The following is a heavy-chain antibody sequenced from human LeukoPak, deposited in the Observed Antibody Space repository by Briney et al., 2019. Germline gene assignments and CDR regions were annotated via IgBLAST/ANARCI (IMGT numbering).Heavy chain of an antibody. CDR2: ISGSNGNT. CDR3: ARDLSLGRHDECEPFDS. J-gene: IGHJ4*02. Sequence: VPVMASCKTSGYTFTNHGISWVRQAPGQRLECMGWISGSNGNTNYVPKLRGRITMTPHTSTPTTYLQLRSLSCDDRALYYCARDLSLGRHDECEPFDSWGQGTLVTVSS. V-gene: IGHV1-18*01. CDR1: GYTFTNHG. D-gene: IGHD1-14*01.